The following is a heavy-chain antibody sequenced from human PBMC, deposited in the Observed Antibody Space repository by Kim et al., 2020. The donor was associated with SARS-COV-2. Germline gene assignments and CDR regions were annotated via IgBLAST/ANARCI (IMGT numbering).Heavy chain of an antibody. J-gene: IGHJ4*02. CDR2: ISGSGGST. Sequence: GGSLRLSCAASGFTFSSYAMSWVRQAPGKGLEWVSAISGSGGSTYYADSVKGRFTISRDNSKNTLYLQMNSLRAEDTAVYYCAKAPPSIAVAGYYFDYWGQGTLVTVSS. V-gene: IGHV3-23*01. CDR1: GFTFSSYA. CDR3: AKAPPSIAVAGYYFDY. D-gene: IGHD6-19*01.